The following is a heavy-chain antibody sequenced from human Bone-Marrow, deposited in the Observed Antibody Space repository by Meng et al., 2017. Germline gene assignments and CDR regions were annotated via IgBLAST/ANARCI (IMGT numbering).Heavy chain of an antibody. V-gene: IGHV3-9*03. CDR2: ISWNSGSI. CDR1: GFIFDDYA. D-gene: IGHD5-12*01. Sequence: SLKISCAASGFIFDDYAMHWVRQAPGKGLEWVSGISWNSGSIGYADSAKGRFTISRDNAKNSLYLQMNSLGAEDMALYYCAKIRGSGYDGAFDIWGQGTMVTVSS. J-gene: IGHJ3*02. CDR3: AKIRGSGYDGAFDI.